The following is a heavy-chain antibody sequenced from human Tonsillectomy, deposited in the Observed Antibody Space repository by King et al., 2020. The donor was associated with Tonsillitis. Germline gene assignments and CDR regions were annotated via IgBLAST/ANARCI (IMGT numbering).Heavy chain of an antibody. CDR3: AKDSWLRPKYFDY. D-gene: IGHD5-12*01. V-gene: IGHV3-23*04. Sequence: VQLVESGGGLVQPGGSLRLSCAASGFTFTTYVMSWVRQAPGKGLEWVSAISGSGGSTYYADSVKGRFTISRDNSKNTLFLQMNSLRAEDTAVYYCAKDSWLRPKYFDYWGQGTLVTVSS. CDR1: GFTFTTYV. CDR2: ISGSGGST. J-gene: IGHJ4*02.